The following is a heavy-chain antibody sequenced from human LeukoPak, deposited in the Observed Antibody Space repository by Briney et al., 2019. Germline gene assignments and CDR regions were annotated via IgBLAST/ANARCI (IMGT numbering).Heavy chain of an antibody. CDR1: GITARSNY. J-gene: IGHJ4*02. CDR3: ATDAH. CDR2: IYSGGST. Sequence: PGGPLRLSCAASGITARSNYISWVRQAPGKGLEWVSLIYSGGSTYYADSVKGRFSISRDNSKNTLFLQMNSLRAEDTAVYYCATDAHWGQGTLVTVSS. V-gene: IGHV3-53*01.